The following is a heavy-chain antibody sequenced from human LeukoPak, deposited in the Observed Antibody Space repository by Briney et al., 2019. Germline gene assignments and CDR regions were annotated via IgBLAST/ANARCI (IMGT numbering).Heavy chain of an antibody. CDR3: ARAGLLWFGELLGFDY. CDR2: ISGSGGST. J-gene: IGHJ4*02. V-gene: IGHV3-23*01. CDR1: GFTFSSYA. Sequence: GGSLRLSCAASGFTFSSYAMSWVRQAPGKGLEWVSAISGSGGSTYYADSVKGRFTISRDNAKNSLYLQMNSLRAEDTAVYYCARAGLLWFGELLGFDYWGQGTLVTVSS. D-gene: IGHD3-10*01.